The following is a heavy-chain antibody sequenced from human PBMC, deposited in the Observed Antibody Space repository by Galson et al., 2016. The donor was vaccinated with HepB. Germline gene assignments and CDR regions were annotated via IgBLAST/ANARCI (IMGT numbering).Heavy chain of an antibody. CDR3: AFSTRDDTFEN. J-gene: IGHJ3*02. V-gene: IGHV4-59*01. Sequence: SINDYYWSWVRLAPGRGLEWIGYIYYSGTINCNPSLESRVTLSIHTSKTQFSLDLKSVTAADTAVYYCAFSTRDDTFENWGQGTMVTVAS. CDR2: IYYSGTI. CDR1: SINDYY.